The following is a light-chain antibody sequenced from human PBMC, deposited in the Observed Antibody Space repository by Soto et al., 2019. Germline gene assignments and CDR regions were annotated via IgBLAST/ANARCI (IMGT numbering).Light chain of an antibody. J-gene: IGLJ1*01. Sequence: QSALAQPRSVSGSPGQSVTISCTGTSSDVGGYNYVSWYQEQPGKAPKLMIYDVSKRPSGVPDRFSGSKSGNTASLTISGLQAEDEAHYYCCSYAGSYSYVFGNGTKVTVL. V-gene: IGLV2-11*01. CDR2: DVS. CDR1: SSDVGGYNY. CDR3: CSYAGSYSYV.